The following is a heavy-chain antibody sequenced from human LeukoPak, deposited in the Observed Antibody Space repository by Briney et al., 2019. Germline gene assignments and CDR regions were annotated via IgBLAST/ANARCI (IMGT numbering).Heavy chain of an antibody. CDR3: ARDRPTYYYGSGSYYENPFDP. CDR1: GYTFTSYY. D-gene: IGHD3-10*01. J-gene: IGHJ5*02. Sequence: ASVKASCKASGYTFTSYYMHWVRQAPGQGLEWMGIINPSGGSTSYAQKFQGRVTMTRDTSTSTVYMELSSLRSEDTAVYYCARDRPTYYYGSGSYYENPFDPWGQGILVTVSS. CDR2: INPSGGST. V-gene: IGHV1-46*01.